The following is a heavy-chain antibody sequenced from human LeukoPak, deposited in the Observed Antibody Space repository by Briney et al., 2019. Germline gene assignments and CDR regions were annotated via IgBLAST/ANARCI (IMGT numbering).Heavy chain of an antibody. J-gene: IGHJ4*02. V-gene: IGHV4-59*01. D-gene: IGHD6-19*01. CDR1: GGPISTYY. Sequence: PSETLSLTCTVSGGPISTYYWFWIRQPPGKGLEWIGCIHYSGSTNYNPSLRSRVTISVDTSKSQFSLKLNSVTAADTAVYYCAREGSSGWFDYWGQGTLVTVSS. CDR2: IHYSGST. CDR3: AREGSSGWFDY.